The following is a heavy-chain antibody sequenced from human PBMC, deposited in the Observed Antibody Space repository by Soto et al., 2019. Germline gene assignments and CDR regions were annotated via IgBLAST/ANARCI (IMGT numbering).Heavy chain of an antibody. D-gene: IGHD3-10*01. V-gene: IGHV3-7*01. J-gene: IGHJ5*02. Sequence: GSLRLSCAASGFTFSSYWMSWVRQAPGKGLEWVANIKQDGSEKYYVDSVKGRFTISRDNAKNSLYLQMNSLRAEDTAVYYCATITMVRGGSHWFDPWGQGTLVTVSS. CDR3: ATITMVRGGSHWFDP. CDR1: GFTFSSYW. CDR2: IKQDGSEK.